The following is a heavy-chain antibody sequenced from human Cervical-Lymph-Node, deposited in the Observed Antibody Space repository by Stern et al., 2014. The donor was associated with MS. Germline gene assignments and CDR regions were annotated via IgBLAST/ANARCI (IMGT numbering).Heavy chain of an antibody. Sequence: QVQLVQSGAEVKKPGSSVKVSCKASGGTFNSYVISWVRQAPGQGLEWMGGFVTLVSTTNYAQKLQGRVTITADESRSTTYMELTSLRSDDTAVYYCARGGIGSSRLYYHFYGMDVWGQGTTVTVSS. J-gene: IGHJ6*02. CDR1: GGTFNSYV. CDR3: ARGGIGSSRLYYHFYGMDV. V-gene: IGHV1-69*01. D-gene: IGHD6-6*01. CDR2: FVTLVSTT.